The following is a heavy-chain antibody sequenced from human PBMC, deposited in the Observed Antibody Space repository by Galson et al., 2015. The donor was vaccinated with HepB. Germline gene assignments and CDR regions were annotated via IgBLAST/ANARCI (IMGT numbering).Heavy chain of an antibody. D-gene: IGHD2/OR15-2a*01. CDR1: GYIFSTYS. CDR2: ISTNSIYI. V-gene: IGHV3-21*01. Sequence: SLRLSCAASGYIFSTYSMSWVRQAPGKGLEWVSSISTNSIYIYYADSVKGRFTISRDDAQNSLYLQMDSLRAEDSAVYYCTCDPRNYFWRSFDYWGQGILVTVSSGSASGGSFDYWGQGTLVTVSS. CDR3: TCDPRNYFWRSFDYWGQGILVTVSSGSASGGSFDY. J-gene: IGHJ4*02.